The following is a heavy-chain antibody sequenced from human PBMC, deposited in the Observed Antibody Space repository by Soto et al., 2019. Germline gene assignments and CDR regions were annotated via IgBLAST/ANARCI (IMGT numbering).Heavy chain of an antibody. CDR3: AREDSSSFDY. J-gene: IGHJ4*02. V-gene: IGHV3-48*03. D-gene: IGHD6-6*01. Sequence: GGSLRLSCAASGFTFSSYEMNWVRQAPGKGLEWVSYISSSGSTIYYADSVKGRFTISRDNAKNSLYLQMNSLRAEDTAVYYCAREDSSSFDYWGKGTLVTVSS. CDR2: ISSSGSTI. CDR1: GFTFSSYE.